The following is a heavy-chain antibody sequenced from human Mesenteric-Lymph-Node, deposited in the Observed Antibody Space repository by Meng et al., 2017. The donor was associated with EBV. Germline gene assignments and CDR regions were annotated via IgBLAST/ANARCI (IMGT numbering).Heavy chain of an antibody. Sequence: LRLQESGSGLVRPSKTLSLTGAGSGGSVSSGGYSWSWIRQPPGKGLEWIGYIYHFGSPNYNPSLKSRVTISVDRSKNQFSLNLTSMTAADTAVYYCARRGIAEGFDFWGQGTLVTVSS. V-gene: IGHV4-30-2*01. J-gene: IGHJ4*02. CDR3: ARRGIAEGFDF. CDR2: IYHFGSP. CDR1: GGSVSSGGYS.